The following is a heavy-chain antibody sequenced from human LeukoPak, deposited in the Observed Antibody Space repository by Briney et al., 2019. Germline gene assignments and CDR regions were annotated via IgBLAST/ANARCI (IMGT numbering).Heavy chain of an antibody. CDR1: XXXXXXYA. CDR2: ISASGGTT. V-gene: IGHV3-23*01. Sequence: PGGSXXXXXXXSXXXXXXYAXSWVRXAPGKGLEWVSGISASGGTTYYADSVKGRFTISRDNSKNTLYLQMNSLRGEDTAVYYCAKDKAPGSWHTPSDYWGQGTLVTVSS. D-gene: IGHD6-13*01. J-gene: IGHJ4*02. CDR3: AKDKAPGSWHTPSDY.